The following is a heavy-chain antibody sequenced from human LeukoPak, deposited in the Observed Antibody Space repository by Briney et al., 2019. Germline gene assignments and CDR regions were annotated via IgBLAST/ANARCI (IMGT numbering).Heavy chain of an antibody. CDR1: GFTFSTYS. Sequence: GGSLRLSCAASGFTFSTYSMNWVRQAPGKGLEWVSSISSSGTYIYYADSLKGRFTISRDNAKNSLYLQMNSLRAEDTAVYYCARVRLKTFGYWGQGALVTVSS. J-gene: IGHJ4*02. CDR3: ARVRLKTFGY. CDR2: ISSSGTYI. V-gene: IGHV3-21*01.